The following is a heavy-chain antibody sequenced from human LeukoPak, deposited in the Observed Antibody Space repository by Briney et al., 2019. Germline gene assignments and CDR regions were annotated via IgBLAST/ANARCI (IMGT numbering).Heavy chain of an antibody. D-gene: IGHD2-2*01. V-gene: IGHV4-59*12. Sequence: PSETLSLTCTVSGGSISSYYWSWIRQPPGKGLEWIGYIYHSGSTYYNPSLKSRVTISVDRSKNQFSLKLSSVTAADTAVYYCARAICGSTSCPGWFDPWGQGTLVTVSS. CDR1: GGSISSYY. CDR2: IYHSGST. J-gene: IGHJ5*02. CDR3: ARAICGSTSCPGWFDP.